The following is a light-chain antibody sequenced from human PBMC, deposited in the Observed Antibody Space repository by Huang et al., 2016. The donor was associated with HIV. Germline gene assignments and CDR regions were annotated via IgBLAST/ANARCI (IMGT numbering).Light chain of an antibody. V-gene: IGKV1-9*01. CDR1: QGISTY. CDR3: QQVNSYPRT. Sequence: IQLTQSPSSLSASVGDRVTITCRASQGISTYLAWYQQRPGKAPDLLIYAASTLQSGVPSRFSGSGSGTDCTLTISSLQAEDSATYYCQQVNSYPRTFGPGTKVEIK. J-gene: IGKJ3*01. CDR2: AAS.